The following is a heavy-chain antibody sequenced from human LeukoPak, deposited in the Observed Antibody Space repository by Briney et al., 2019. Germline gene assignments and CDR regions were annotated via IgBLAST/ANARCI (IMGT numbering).Heavy chain of an antibody. Sequence: SETLSLTCKVSGGSISTSHYYWGWIRQPPGKGLEWIGLIYYSGRTYYNPSLKSRLTISVDTSKNEFSLKLSSVTAADTAVYYCARSWAPGCCTSTSCYNFDYWGQGALVTVSS. V-gene: IGHV4-39*01. CDR3: ARSWAPGCCTSTSCYNFDY. D-gene: IGHD2-2*02. CDR1: GGSISTSHYY. CDR2: IYYSGRT. J-gene: IGHJ4*02.